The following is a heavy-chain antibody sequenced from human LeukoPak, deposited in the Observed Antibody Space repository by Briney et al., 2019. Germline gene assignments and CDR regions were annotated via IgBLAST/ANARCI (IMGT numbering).Heavy chain of an antibody. CDR2: ISSSRNHI. CDR3: ARGAYDYVWGCYRNGSYFDY. CDR1: VFTFSRYS. D-gene: IGHD3-16*02. V-gene: IGHV3-21*01. Sequence: PGGSLRLSCAASVFTFSRYSMNEVRQAPGKGLEWVSSISSSRNHIYYADSVKGRFTISRDNPKNSLYLHMNSLRAEDMAVYYCARGAYDYVWGCYRNGSYFDYWGQGTLVTVSS. J-gene: IGHJ4*02.